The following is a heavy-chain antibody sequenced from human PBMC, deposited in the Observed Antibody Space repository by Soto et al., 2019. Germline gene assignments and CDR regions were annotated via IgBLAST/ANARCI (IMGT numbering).Heavy chain of an antibody. CDR3: ARAAVPAAATYYYYDYMDV. Sequence: ASVKASFKASVYTFTSYDINWVRPATGQGLERMGWINPNRGNTGYAQKFQGRVTMTRNTSISTAYMELSSLRSEDTAVYYCARAAVPAAATYYYYDYMDVWGKGTTVTVS. CDR2: INPNRGNT. CDR1: VYTFTSYD. V-gene: IGHV1-8*01. J-gene: IGHJ6*03. D-gene: IGHD2-2*01.